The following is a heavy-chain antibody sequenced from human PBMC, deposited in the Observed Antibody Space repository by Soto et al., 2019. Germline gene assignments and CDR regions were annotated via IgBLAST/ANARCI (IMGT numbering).Heavy chain of an antibody. CDR1: GYTFTRSG. J-gene: IGHJ4*02. V-gene: IGHV1-18*01. CDR3: ARVPPRFLEWPLDS. CDR2: ISSYNGDT. Sequence: GASVKVSCKASGYTFTRSGISWARQAPGQGPEWMGWISSYNGDTNYAQTFQGRVTMTTDTSTSTAYMELRSLRTDDTAVYYCARVPPRFLEWPLDSWGQGTRVTVSS. D-gene: IGHD3-3*01.